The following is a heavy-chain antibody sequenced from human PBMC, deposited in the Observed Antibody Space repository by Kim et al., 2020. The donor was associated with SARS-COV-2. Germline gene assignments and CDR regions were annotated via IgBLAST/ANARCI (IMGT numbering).Heavy chain of an antibody. CDR3: ARMDTAMVLWFDP. CDR2: ISSSGRTI. V-gene: IGHV3-48*03. Sequence: GGSLRLSCAASGFTFSSYEMNWVRQAPGKGLEWVSYISSSGRTIYYADSVKGRFTISRDNAKNSLYLQMNSLRAEDTAVYYCARMDTAMVLWFDPWGQGTLVTVSS. J-gene: IGHJ5*02. D-gene: IGHD5-18*01. CDR1: GFTFSSYE.